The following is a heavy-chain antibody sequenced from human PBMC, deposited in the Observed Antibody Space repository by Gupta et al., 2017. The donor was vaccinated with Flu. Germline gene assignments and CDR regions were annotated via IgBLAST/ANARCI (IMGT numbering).Heavy chain of an antibody. CDR3: ARVDIKKGCFDP. J-gene: IGHJ5*02. Sequence: CTVSGGPIGSNYWSWIRQPAGKGLEWIGRIYTNETTNYNRSLKSRVTMSVDKSKNQFSLKLTSVTAADTAIYYCARVDIKKGCFDPWGQGTLVTVSS. CDR2: IYTNETT. D-gene: IGHD2-2*03. CDR1: GGPIGSNY. V-gene: IGHV4-4*07.